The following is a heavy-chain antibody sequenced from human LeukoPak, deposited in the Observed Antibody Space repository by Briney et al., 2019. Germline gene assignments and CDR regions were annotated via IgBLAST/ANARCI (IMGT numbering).Heavy chain of an antibody. V-gene: IGHV3-30-3*01. CDR1: GFTFSSYA. CDR3: ARAIAVAGYFDY. CDR2: ISYDGSNK. D-gene: IGHD6-19*01. J-gene: IGHJ4*02. Sequence: GGSLRLSCAASGFTFSSYAMSWVRQAPGKGLEWVAVISYDGSNKYYADSVKGRFTISRDNSKNTLYLQMNSLRAEDTAVYYCARAIAVAGYFDYWGQGTLVTVSS.